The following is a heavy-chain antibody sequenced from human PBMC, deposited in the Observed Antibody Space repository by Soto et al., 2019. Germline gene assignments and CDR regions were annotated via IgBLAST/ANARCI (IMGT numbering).Heavy chain of an antibody. CDR3: ATARDTAMGYGMDV. Sequence: QVQLQQWGAGLLKPSETLSLTCAVYGGSFSGYYWSWIRQPPGKGLEWIGEINHSGSTNYNPSLKSRVTISVDTSKNQFSLKLSSVTAADTAVYYWATARDTAMGYGMDVWGQGTTVTVSS. J-gene: IGHJ6*02. CDR2: INHSGST. V-gene: IGHV4-34*01. CDR1: GGSFSGYY. D-gene: IGHD5-18*01.